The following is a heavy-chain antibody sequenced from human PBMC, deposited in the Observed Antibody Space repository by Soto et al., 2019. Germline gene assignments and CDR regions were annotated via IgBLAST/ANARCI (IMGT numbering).Heavy chain of an antibody. CDR2: ISGSGGST. Sequence: GGSLRLSCAASGFPFNSYALSWVRQAPGKGLEWVSAISGSGGSTYYADSVKGRFTISRDNSKNTLYLQMNSLRAEDTAVYYCAKGNGYSSSWFEFDYWGQGTLVTVSS. J-gene: IGHJ4*02. CDR1: GFPFNSYA. D-gene: IGHD6-13*01. CDR3: AKGNGYSSSWFEFDY. V-gene: IGHV3-23*01.